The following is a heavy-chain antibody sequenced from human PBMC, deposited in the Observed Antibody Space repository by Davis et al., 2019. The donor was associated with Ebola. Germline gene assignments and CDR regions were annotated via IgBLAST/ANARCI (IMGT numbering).Heavy chain of an antibody. Sequence: AASVKVSCKASGYTFTSYGISWVRQAPGQGLEWMGWISAYNGNTNYAQKLQGRVTMTTDTSTSTAYMELRSLRSDDTAVYYCARDGWGPERWLQTYYGMDVWGKGTTVTVSS. CDR2: ISAYNGNT. V-gene: IGHV1-18*01. D-gene: IGHD5-24*01. CDR1: GYTFTSYG. CDR3: ARDGWGPERWLQTYYGMDV. J-gene: IGHJ6*04.